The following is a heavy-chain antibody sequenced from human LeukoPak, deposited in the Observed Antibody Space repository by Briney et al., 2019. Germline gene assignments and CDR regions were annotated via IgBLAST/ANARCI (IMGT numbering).Heavy chain of an antibody. CDR3: AELGITMIGGV. CDR1: GFTFSSYA. CDR2: ISSSGSTI. V-gene: IGHV3-48*03. D-gene: IGHD3-10*02. J-gene: IGHJ6*04. Sequence: GGSLRLSCAASGFTFSSYAMHWVRQAPGKGLEWVSYISSSGSTIYYADSVKGRFTISRDNAKNSLYLQMNSLTAEDTAVYYCAELGITMIGGVWGKGTTVTISS.